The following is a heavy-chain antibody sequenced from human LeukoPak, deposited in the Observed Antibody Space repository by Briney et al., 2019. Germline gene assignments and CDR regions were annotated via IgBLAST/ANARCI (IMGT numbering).Heavy chain of an antibody. CDR1: GFTFSSYG. CDR2: ISYDGSNK. J-gene: IGHJ3*01. V-gene: IGHV3-30*18. Sequence: GGSLRLSCSASGFTFSSYGMHWVRQAPGKGLEWVAVISYDGSNKYYADSVKGRFTISRDNSKNTLYLQMNSLRAEDTAVYYCAKASDDAFDVWGQGTTVTVSS. CDR3: AKASDDAFDV.